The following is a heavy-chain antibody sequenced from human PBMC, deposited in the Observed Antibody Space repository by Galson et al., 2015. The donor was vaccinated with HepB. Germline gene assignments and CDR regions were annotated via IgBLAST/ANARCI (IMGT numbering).Heavy chain of an antibody. J-gene: IGHJ6*02. Sequence: SLRLSCAASGFTFSSYEMNWVRQAPGKGLEWVSYISSSGSTIYYADSVKGRFTISRDNAKNSLYLQMNSLRAEDTAVYYCARGEKWWEPRGPYYYYGMDVWGQGTTVTVSS. V-gene: IGHV3-48*03. D-gene: IGHD2-15*01. CDR2: ISSSGSTI. CDR3: ARGEKWWEPRGPYYYYGMDV. CDR1: GFTFSSYE.